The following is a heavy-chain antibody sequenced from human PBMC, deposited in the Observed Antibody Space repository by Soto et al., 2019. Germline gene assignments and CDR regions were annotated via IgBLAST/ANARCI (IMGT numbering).Heavy chain of an antibody. J-gene: IGHJ5*02. CDR1: GGSISSYY. CDR2: IYYSGST. CDR3: AKSTRATYYDILTGYYTGENWFDP. V-gene: IGHV4-59*01. D-gene: IGHD3-9*01. Sequence: SETLSLTCTVSGGSISSYYWSWIRQPPGKGLEWIGYIYYSGSTNYNPSLKSRVTISVDTSKNQFSLKLSSVTAADTAVYYCAKSTRATYYDILTGYYTGENWFDPWGQGTLLTVSS.